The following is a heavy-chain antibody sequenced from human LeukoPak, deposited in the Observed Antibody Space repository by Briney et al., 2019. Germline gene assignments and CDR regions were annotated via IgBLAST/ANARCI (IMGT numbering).Heavy chain of an antibody. V-gene: IGHV4-34*01. CDR1: GGSFSGYY. Sequence: PSETLSLTCAVYGGSFSGYYWSWIRQPPGKGLEWIGEINHSGSTNYNPSLKSRVTMSVDTSKNQFSLKLSSVTAADTAVYYCARGLGSGYDRGFDYWGQGTLVTVSS. J-gene: IGHJ4*02. D-gene: IGHD5-12*01. CDR2: INHSGST. CDR3: ARGLGSGYDRGFDY.